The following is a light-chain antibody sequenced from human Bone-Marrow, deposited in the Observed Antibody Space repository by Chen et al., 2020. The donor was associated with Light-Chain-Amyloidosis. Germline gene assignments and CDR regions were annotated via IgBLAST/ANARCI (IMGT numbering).Light chain of an antibody. Sequence: QSALTQPPSASGPPGQSVTISCTGTSSDVGGYNYVSWYQQKPGKAPKLMIYEVSERPSGVPDRFSGSKSGNTASLTVSGLQAEDEADYYCSSYAGSNNLVFGGGTKLTVL. J-gene: IGLJ2*01. V-gene: IGLV2-8*01. CDR3: SSYAGSNNLV. CDR2: EVS. CDR1: SSDVGGYNY.